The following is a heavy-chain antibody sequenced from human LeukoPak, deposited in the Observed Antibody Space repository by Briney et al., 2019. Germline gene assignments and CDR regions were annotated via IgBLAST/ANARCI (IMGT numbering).Heavy chain of an antibody. CDR2: IYHSGST. V-gene: IGHV4-38-2*02. Sequence: SETLSLTCTVSGYSISSGYYWGWIRQPPGKGLEWIGSIYHSGSTYYNPSLKSRVTISVDTSKNQFSLKLSSVTAADTAVYYCARDPVGVTASVRFDPWGQGTLVTVSS. CDR1: GYSISSGYY. CDR3: ARDPVGVTASVRFDP. D-gene: IGHD2-8*01. J-gene: IGHJ5*02.